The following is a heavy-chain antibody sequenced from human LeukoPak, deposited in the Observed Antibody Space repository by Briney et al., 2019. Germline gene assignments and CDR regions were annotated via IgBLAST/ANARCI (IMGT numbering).Heavy chain of an antibody. J-gene: IGHJ5*02. V-gene: IGHV3-30*02. CDR3: AKVTMVRGTQNWFDP. D-gene: IGHD3-10*01. CDR1: GFTFNSYG. CDR2: IRYDGSNK. Sequence: GGSLRLSCAASGFTFNSYGMHWVRQAPGKGLEWVAFIRYDGSNKYYADSVKGRFTISRDNSKNTLYLQMNSLRAEDTAVYYCAKVTMVRGTQNWFDPWGQGTLVTVSS.